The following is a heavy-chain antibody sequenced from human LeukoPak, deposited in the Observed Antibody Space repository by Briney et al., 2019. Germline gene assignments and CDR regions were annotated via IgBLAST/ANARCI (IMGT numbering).Heavy chain of an antibody. CDR1: GGSISSGSYY. J-gene: IGHJ4*02. CDR2: IYTSGST. D-gene: IGHD2-2*01. V-gene: IGHV4-61*02. Sequence: SETLSLTCTVSGGSISSGSYYWGWIRQPAGKGLEWIGRIYTSGSTNYNPSLKSRVTISVDTSKNQFSLKLSSVTAADTAVYYCARDRPYCSSTSCYYYFDYWGQGTLVTVSS. CDR3: ARDRPYCSSTSCYYYFDY.